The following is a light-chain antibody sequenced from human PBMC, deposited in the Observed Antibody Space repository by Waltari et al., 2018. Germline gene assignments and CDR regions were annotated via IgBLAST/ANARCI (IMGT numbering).Light chain of an antibody. V-gene: IGKV1-12*01. CDR2: PAS. Sequence: DIQMTQSPSSVSASVGDRVTITCRASQGISNWLAWYQQKPGKAPKLLIYPASTLQSAVPLRFSGSGSGTDFTLTISSLQPEDFAIYYCQQANSFPITFGQGTRLEIK. CDR3: QQANSFPIT. CDR1: QGISNW. J-gene: IGKJ5*01.